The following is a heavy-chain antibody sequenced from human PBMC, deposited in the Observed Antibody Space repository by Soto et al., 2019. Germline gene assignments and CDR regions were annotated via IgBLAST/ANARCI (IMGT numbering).Heavy chain of an antibody. CDR2: IDPSDSQT. V-gene: IGHV5-10-1*01. Sequence: GESLKISCKGSGYSFAGYWITWVRQKPGKGLEWMGRIDPSDSQTFYSPSFRGHVTISATKSITTVFLQWSSLRASDTAMYYCARQIYDSDTGPNFQYYFDSWGQGTPVTVSS. D-gene: IGHD3-22*01. CDR3: ARQIYDSDTGPNFQYYFDS. CDR1: GYSFAGYW. J-gene: IGHJ4*02.